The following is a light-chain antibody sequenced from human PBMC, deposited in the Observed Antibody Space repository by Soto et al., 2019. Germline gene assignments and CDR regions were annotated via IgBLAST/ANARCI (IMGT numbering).Light chain of an antibody. CDR2: EDT. CDR1: SSDVGTYNL. V-gene: IGLV2-23*01. Sequence: QSVLTQPASVSGSPGQSIAISCTGTSSDVGTYNLVSWYQQHPGKAPKLMIYEDTKRPSGVSNRFSGSKSANTASLTISGLQAEDEADYYCCSSAGSSLYVFGSGTKVTVL. J-gene: IGLJ1*01. CDR3: CSSAGSSLYV.